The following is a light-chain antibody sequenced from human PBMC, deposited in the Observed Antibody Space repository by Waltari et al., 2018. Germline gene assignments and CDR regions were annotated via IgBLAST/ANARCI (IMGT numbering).Light chain of an antibody. Sequence: QTALTQPRSVSGSPGQSVTISCTGSSSDIAIYNCVSWYQQYPGTTPKVMIYDVDKRPSGVPDRFSGSKSGKTASLTISGLQAEDEADYYCCSCTGTHSFVFGSGTRLTVL. CDR3: CSCTGTHSFV. J-gene: IGLJ6*01. V-gene: IGLV2-11*01. CDR2: DVD. CDR1: SSDIAIYNC.